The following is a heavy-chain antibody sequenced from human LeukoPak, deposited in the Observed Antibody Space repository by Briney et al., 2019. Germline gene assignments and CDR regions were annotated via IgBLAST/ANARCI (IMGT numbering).Heavy chain of an antibody. Sequence: GGSLRLSCVASGFTFSNNAMGWVRQAPGKGLEWISSISGSGVTTFYAASVKGRFTISRDNSKNTVYLQMKSLRAEDTAVYFCAKHVLEVAVYYYYMEVWGKGTTVIVSS. CDR2: ISGSGVTT. V-gene: IGHV3-23*01. CDR3: AKHVLEVAVYYYYMEV. D-gene: IGHD2-15*01. CDR1: GFTFSNNA. J-gene: IGHJ6*03.